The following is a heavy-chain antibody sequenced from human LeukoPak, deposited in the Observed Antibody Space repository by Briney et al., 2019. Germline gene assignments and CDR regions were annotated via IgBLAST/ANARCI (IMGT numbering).Heavy chain of an antibody. D-gene: IGHD3-10*01. CDR1: GFTFSSYG. V-gene: IGHV3-30*03. J-gene: IGHJ4*02. CDR2: ISYDGSNK. Sequence: QTGGSLRLSCAASGFTFSSYGMPWVRQAPGKGLEWVAVISYDGSNKYYADSVKGRFTISRDNSKNTLYLQMNSLRAEDTAVYYCARDLGYYGSGTPDYWGQGTLVTVSS. CDR3: ARDLGYYGSGTPDY.